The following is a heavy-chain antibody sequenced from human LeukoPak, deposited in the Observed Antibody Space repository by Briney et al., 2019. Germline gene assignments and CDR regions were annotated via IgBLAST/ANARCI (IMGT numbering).Heavy chain of an antibody. Sequence: GGSLRLSCAVSGFTFRTYWMHWVRQVPGEGLVWVSRINEDGRITNYADSVKGRFSISRDNAKNTLYLQMNSLRAEDTAVYYCGRDLGGRSGYWGQGTLVTVSS. CDR3: GRDLGGRSGY. CDR1: GFTFRTYW. J-gene: IGHJ4*02. D-gene: IGHD1-26*01. CDR2: INEDGRIT. V-gene: IGHV3-74*01.